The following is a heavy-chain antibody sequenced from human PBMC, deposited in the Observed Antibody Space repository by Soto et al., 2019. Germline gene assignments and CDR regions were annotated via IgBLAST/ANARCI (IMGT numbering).Heavy chain of an antibody. Sequence: SQTLSLTCAISGDSVSSNSAAWNWIRQSPSRGLEWLGRTYYRSKWYNDYAVSVKSRITINPDTSKNQFSLQLNSVTPEDTAVYYCARGAGYCTNGVCYSHYYGMDVWGQGTTVTVS. D-gene: IGHD2-8*01. CDR3: ARGAGYCTNGVCYSHYYGMDV. CDR2: TYYRSKWYN. CDR1: GDSVSSNSAA. J-gene: IGHJ6*02. V-gene: IGHV6-1*01.